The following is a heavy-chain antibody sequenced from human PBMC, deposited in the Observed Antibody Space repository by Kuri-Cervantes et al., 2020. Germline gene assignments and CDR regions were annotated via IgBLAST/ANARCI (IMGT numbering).Heavy chain of an antibody. CDR2: IYYSGST. CDR1: GGPISSSSYY. CDR3: ARRFSGYDSRFDP. Sequence: ESLKISCTVSGGPISSSSYYWGWIRQPPGKGLEWIGSIYYSGSTYYDPSLKSRVTISVDTSNNQFSLKLSSVTAADTAVYYCARRFSGYDSRFDPWGQGTLVTVSS. V-gene: IGHV4-39*01. D-gene: IGHD5-12*01. J-gene: IGHJ5*02.